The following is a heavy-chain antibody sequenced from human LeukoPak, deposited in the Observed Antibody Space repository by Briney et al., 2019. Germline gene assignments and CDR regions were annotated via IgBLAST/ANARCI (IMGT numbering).Heavy chain of an antibody. CDR2: IYHSGST. J-gene: IGHJ4*02. V-gene: IGHV4-38-2*02. D-gene: IGHD1/OR15-1a*01. Sequence: SETLSLTCTVSGYSISSGYYWGWIRQPPGKGLEWIGNIYHSGSTYYNPSLKSRVTISVDTSKNQFSLKLSSVTAADTAVYYCARDNAGTTDAGATDYWGQGTLVTVSS. CDR1: GYSISSGYY. CDR3: ARDNAGTTDAGATDY.